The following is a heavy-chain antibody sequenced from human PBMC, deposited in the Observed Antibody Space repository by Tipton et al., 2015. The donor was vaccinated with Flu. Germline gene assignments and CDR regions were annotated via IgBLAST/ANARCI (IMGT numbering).Heavy chain of an antibody. Sequence: TLSLTCTVSGGSISSSSYYWGWIRQPPGKGLEWIGSIYYSGSTYNNPSLKSRVTISVDTSKNQFSLKLSSVTAADTAVYYCARGRGYYYDFDYWGQGTLVTVSS. CDR2: IYYSGST. J-gene: IGHJ4*02. D-gene: IGHD3-22*01. V-gene: IGHV4-39*01. CDR1: GGSISSSSYY. CDR3: ARGRGYYYDFDY.